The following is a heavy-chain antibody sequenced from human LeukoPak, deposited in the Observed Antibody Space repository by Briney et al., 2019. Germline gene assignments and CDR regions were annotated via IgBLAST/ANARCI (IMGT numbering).Heavy chain of an antibody. V-gene: IGHV3-30*02. Sequence: GGSLRLSCAASGFTFSSYGMHWVRQAPGKGLEWVTFIRYDGSNKYYADSVKGRFTVSRDNSKNTLYLQMSSLRAEDTAVYYCAKNRHSSSFYYFDYWGQGSLVTVSS. CDR1: GFTFSSYG. D-gene: IGHD6-13*01. CDR3: AKNRHSSSFYYFDY. CDR2: IRYDGSNK. J-gene: IGHJ4*02.